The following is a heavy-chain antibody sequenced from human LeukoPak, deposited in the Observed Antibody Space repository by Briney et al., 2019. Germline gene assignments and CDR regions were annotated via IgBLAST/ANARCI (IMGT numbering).Heavy chain of an antibody. Sequence: GRSLRLSCAASGFTFSSYAMHWVRQAPGKGLEWVAVISYDGSNKYYADSVKGRFTISRDNSKNTPYLQMNSLRAEDTAVYYCARGYSSSWFDYWGQGTLVTVSS. CDR2: ISYDGSNK. D-gene: IGHD6-13*01. CDR1: GFTFSSYA. CDR3: ARGYSSSWFDY. J-gene: IGHJ4*02. V-gene: IGHV3-30-3*01.